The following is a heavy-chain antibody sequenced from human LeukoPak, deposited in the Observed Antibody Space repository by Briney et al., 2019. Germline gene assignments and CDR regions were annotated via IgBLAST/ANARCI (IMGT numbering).Heavy chain of an antibody. V-gene: IGHV3-66*02. D-gene: IGHD3-3*01. CDR2: IYSGGST. Sequence: PGGSLRLSCAASGFTLSSNYMSWVRQAPGKGLEWVSVIYSGGSTYYADSVKGRFTISRDNSKNTLYLQMNSLRAEDTAVYYCGRDHYDFWSGYSGVNWFDPWGQGTLVTVSS. J-gene: IGHJ5*02. CDR3: GRDHYDFWSGYSGVNWFDP. CDR1: GFTLSSNY.